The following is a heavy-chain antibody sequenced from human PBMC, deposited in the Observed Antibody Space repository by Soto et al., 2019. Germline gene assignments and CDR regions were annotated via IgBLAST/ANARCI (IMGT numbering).Heavy chain of an antibody. J-gene: IGHJ4*02. D-gene: IGHD3-3*01. CDR3: AKGFDSIFGVVIIGGDFFDY. Sequence: EVQLLESGGGLVQPGGSLRLSCAASGFTFSSYAMSWVRQAPGKGLEWVSAISGSGGSTYYADSVKGRFTISRDNSKNTVYLQMNRLGGGGTAVNYCAKGFDSIFGVVIIGGDFFDYWGQGTLVTVSS. CDR1: GFTFSSYA. V-gene: IGHV3-23*01. CDR2: ISGSGGST.